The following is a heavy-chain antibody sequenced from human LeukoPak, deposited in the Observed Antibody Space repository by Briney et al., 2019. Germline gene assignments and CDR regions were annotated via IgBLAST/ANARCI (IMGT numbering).Heavy chain of an antibody. CDR3: ARDYGDYCFDY. CDR1: GDSISSDY. Sequence: SETLSLTCTVSGDSISSDYWSWIRQPPGKGLEWIGYIYYKGSTYYNPSLKSRVAISVDTSKNHFSLKLNSVTAADTAVYNCARDYGDYCFDYWGQGTLVTVSS. D-gene: IGHD4-17*01. J-gene: IGHJ4*02. CDR2: IYYKGST. V-gene: IGHV4-59*04.